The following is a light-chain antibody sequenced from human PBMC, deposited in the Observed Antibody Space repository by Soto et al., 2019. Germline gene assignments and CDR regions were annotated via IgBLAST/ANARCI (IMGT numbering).Light chain of an antibody. CDR3: QHYGISPRT. CDR2: GAS. V-gene: IGKV3-20*01. CDR1: QSVSSSY. Sequence: EIVLTQSPGTLSLSPGERATLSCRASQSVSSSYLAWYQQKPGQAPRLLIYGASSRATGIPDRFSGSGSGTDFTLTISRLEPEYFAVYYCQHYGISPRTSGKGT. J-gene: IGKJ1*01.